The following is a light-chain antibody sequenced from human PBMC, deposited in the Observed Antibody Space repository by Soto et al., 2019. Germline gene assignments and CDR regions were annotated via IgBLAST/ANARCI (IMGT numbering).Light chain of an antibody. J-gene: IGKJ1*01. CDR2: AAS. CDR3: QQYGYSSWT. CDR1: QSVDSKY. Sequence: EILLTQSPGTLSLAPGERATLSCRASQSVDSKYLAWYQQKPGQAPRILIFAASSRATGIPDRFSGSGSGTDFTLTISRLEPGDFAVYYCQQYGYSSWTFGQGTKVDIK. V-gene: IGKV3-20*01.